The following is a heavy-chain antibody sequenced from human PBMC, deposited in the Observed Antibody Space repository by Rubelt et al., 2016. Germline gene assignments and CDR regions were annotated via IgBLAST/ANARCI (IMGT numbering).Heavy chain of an antibody. CDR3: AKAGSPIY. V-gene: IGHV3-30*04. D-gene: IGHD7-27*01. Sequence: GLEWVAVISYDGSNKYYADSVKGRFTISRDNSKNTLYLQMNSLRAEDTAVYYCAKAGSPIYWGQGTLVTVSS. J-gene: IGHJ4*02. CDR2: ISYDGSNK.